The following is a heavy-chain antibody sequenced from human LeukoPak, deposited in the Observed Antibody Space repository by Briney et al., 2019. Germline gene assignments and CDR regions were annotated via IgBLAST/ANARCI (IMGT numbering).Heavy chain of an antibody. CDR1: GGSIRNSY. V-gene: IGHV4-4*07. D-gene: IGHD3-16*01. Sequence: SETRSLTCTVPGGSIRNSYWSWIRQPPGKGLELIGRIHTSASTNNTPSLKSRVTMSVHTSKNQFALKISSVPGADTAVYYCARGGNWDFDYWGQGTLVTVSS. CDR3: ARGGNWDFDY. J-gene: IGHJ4*02. CDR2: IHTSAST.